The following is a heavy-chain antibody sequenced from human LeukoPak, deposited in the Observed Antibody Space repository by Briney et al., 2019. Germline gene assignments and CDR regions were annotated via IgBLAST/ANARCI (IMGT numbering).Heavy chain of an antibody. CDR2: INHSGIT. D-gene: IGHD7-27*01. V-gene: IGHV4-34*01. Sequence: SGTLSLTCAVSGGSFSGYYWSWIRQPPGKGLEWIWEINHSGITTYNPSPMRRVTISVDTSKNQFSLKLSSVTAADTAVYYCASLTGDPFDYWGQGTLVTVSS. J-gene: IGHJ4*02. CDR1: GGSFSGYY. CDR3: ASLTGDPFDY.